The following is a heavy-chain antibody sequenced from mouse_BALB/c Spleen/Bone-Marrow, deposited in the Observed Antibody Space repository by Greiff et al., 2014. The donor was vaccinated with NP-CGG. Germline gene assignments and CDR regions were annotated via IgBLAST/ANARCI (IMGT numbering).Heavy chain of an antibody. CDR1: GCTFTSYW. V-gene: IGHV1-7*01. D-gene: IGHD1-1*01. CDR2: INPSTGYT. Sequence: VQLQQSGAELAKPGASVKMSCKASGCTFTSYWMHWVKQRPGQGLEWIGYINPSTGYTEYNQKFKDKATLTADKSSSTAYMQLSSLTSEDSAVYYCAREGYYGSPFAYWGQGTLVTVSA. CDR3: AREGYYGSPFAY. J-gene: IGHJ3*01.